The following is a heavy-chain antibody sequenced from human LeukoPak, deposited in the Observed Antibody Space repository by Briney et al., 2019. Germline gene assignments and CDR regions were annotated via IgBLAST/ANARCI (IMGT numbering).Heavy chain of an antibody. CDR3: ATSMAQDVDAFHI. CDR2: ISSRSTYI. J-gene: IGHJ3*02. Sequence: GGSLRLSCAASGFTFSSYGMSWVRQAPGKGLVWVSSISSRSTYIYYADSVKGRFTISRDNAKNSLYLQMNNLRAEDTAMFYCATSMAQDVDAFHIWGQGTMVTVSS. V-gene: IGHV3-21*01. D-gene: IGHD2-8*01. CDR1: GFTFSSYG.